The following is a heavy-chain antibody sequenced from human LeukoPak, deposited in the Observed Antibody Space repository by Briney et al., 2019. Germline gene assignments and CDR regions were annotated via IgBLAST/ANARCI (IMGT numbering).Heavy chain of an antibody. V-gene: IGHV3-64D*08. D-gene: IGHD2-15*01. CDR1: GFTFSSYV. CDR2: INNNGGTT. CDR3: VKAQGYCGSGTCYFDY. Sequence: QPGGSLRLSCSASGFTFSSYVMYWVRQAPGKALEYVSAINNNGGTTSYADSVKGRFTISRDNSKNTLSLQMSSLRVEDTAVYYCVKAQGYCGSGTCYFDYWGRGTVLTVSS. J-gene: IGHJ4*02.